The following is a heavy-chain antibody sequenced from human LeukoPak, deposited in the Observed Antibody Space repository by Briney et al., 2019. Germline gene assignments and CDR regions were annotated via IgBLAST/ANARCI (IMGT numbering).Heavy chain of an antibody. CDR2: ISYDGSNK. V-gene: IGHV3-30*18. Sequence: GGSLRLSCAASGFTFSSYGMHWVRQAPGKGLEWVAVISYDGSNKYYADSVKGRFTISRDNSKNTLYLQMNSLRAEDTAVYYCAKALIPYSGGDCSAAGAYFDYWGQGTLVTVSS. D-gene: IGHD2-21*02. CDR1: GFTFSSYG. J-gene: IGHJ4*02. CDR3: AKALIPYSGGDCSAAGAYFDY.